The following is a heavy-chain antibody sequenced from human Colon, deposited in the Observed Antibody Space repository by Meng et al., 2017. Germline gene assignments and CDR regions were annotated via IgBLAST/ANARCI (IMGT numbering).Heavy chain of an antibody. CDR3: ARVIYASGNMAHLDY. Sequence: QVQLQESGPGLVKPSGTLSHTCAVSVDSIRSSNWWSWVRQPPGRGLEWIGEVYHSGSTNYNPSLKNRVTMTVDKSKNEFSLTLSSVTAADTAFYYCARVIYASGNMAHLDYWGPGTLVTVSS. CDR1: VDSIRSSNW. J-gene: IGHJ4*02. D-gene: IGHD2/OR15-2a*01. V-gene: IGHV4-4*02. CDR2: VYHSGST.